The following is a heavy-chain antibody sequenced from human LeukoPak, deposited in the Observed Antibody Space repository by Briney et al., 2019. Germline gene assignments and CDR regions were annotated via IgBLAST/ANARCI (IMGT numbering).Heavy chain of an antibody. V-gene: IGHV3-23*01. CDR3: ARDALGGFDH. CDR2: ISASGGST. D-gene: IGHD3-10*01. CDR1: GFTFSSYA. J-gene: IGHJ4*02. Sequence: QPGGSLRLSCAASGFTFSSYAMSWVRQAPGKGLEWVSSISASGGSTYYADSVKGRFTISRDNAKNSLYLQMNSLRDEDTALYYCARDALGGFDHWGQGTLVTVSS.